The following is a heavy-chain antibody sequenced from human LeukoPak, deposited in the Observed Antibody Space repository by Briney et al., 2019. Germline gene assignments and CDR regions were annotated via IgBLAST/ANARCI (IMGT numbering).Heavy chain of an antibody. Sequence: GGSLRLSCAASGFTFSDYAMNWVRQAPGKGLEWVGRIKSKTDGGTTDYAAPVKGRFTISRDDSKNTLYLQMNSLKTEDTAVYYCTTRIPGYSSSHYYAFDIWGQGTMVTVSS. J-gene: IGHJ3*02. CDR3: TTRIPGYSSSHYYAFDI. V-gene: IGHV3-15*01. D-gene: IGHD6-13*01. CDR2: IKSKTDGGTT. CDR1: GFTFSDYA.